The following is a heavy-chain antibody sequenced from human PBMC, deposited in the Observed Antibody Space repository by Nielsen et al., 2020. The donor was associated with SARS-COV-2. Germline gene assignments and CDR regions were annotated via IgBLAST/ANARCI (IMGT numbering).Heavy chain of an antibody. Sequence: GESLKISCAASGFTFSSYSMNWVRQAPGKGLEWVSYISSSSSTIYYADSVKGRFTISRDNAKNSLYLQMNSLRAEATAVYYCAKHRGIVVGGDAFDIWGQGTMVTVSS. CDR3: AKHRGIVVGGDAFDI. D-gene: IGHD6-19*01. CDR1: GFTFSSYS. CDR2: ISSSSSTI. J-gene: IGHJ3*02. V-gene: IGHV3-48*01.